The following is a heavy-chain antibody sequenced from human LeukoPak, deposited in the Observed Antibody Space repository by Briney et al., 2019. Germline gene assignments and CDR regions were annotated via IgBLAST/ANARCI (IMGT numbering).Heavy chain of an antibody. Sequence: PSETLSLTCGVSGGSVTTTNWWTWVRQAPGKGLEWVSSISSSSSYIYYADSVKGRFTISRDNAKNSLYLQMNSLRAEDTAVYYCARWTDYGDYYFDYWGQGTLVTVSS. J-gene: IGHJ4*02. CDR3: ARWTDYGDYYFDY. V-gene: IGHV3-21*01. D-gene: IGHD4-17*01. CDR2: ISSSSSYI. CDR1: GGSVTTTN.